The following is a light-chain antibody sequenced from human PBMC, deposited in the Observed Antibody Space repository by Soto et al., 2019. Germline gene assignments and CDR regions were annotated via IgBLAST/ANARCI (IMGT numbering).Light chain of an antibody. J-gene: IGKJ1*01. Sequence: DIQMTQSPSTLSASVGDRVTITCRASQSISSWLAWYPQKPWKAPKLLIYKASSLESGVPSRFSGSGSGTEFTLTISSLQPDDLATYDCQQYNRFPTFGQGTKVEIK. CDR2: KAS. CDR1: QSISSW. CDR3: QQYNRFPT. V-gene: IGKV1-5*03.